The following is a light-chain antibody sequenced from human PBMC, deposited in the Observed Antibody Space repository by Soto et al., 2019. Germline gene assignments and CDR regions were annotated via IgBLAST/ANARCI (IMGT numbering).Light chain of an antibody. Sequence: QSALTQPASVSGSPGQSITISCTGTSSDVGGYNYVSWYQLHPGKAPKLMVYEVSNRPSGVSNRFSGSKSGNTASLTISGLQAEDEADYYCSSYTRSTAYVSGTGTKVTVL. CDR3: SSYTRSTAYV. CDR1: SSDVGGYNY. J-gene: IGLJ1*01. CDR2: EVS. V-gene: IGLV2-14*01.